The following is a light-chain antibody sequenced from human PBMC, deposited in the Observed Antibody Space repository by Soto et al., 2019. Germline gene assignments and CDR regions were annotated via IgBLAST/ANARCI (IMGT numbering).Light chain of an antibody. CDR2: TAS. Sequence: DIQLTQSPSSLSASVGDRVTITCLASQSISGYLHWYQQKPGRAPKLLIYTASSLQSGDPSRFRGSGSGTDFTLTISSLQPEDFATYHCQQGYTTPITFGQGTRLEIK. CDR1: QSISGY. CDR3: QQGYTTPIT. V-gene: IGKV1-39*01. J-gene: IGKJ5*01.